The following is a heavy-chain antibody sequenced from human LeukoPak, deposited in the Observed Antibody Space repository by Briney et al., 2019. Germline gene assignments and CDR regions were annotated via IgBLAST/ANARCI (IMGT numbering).Heavy chain of an antibody. V-gene: IGHV4-39*07. CDR1: GGSISSSSYY. CDR3: ARLFSGYDYRRKYYYYYGMDV. J-gene: IGHJ6*02. Sequence: SETLSLTCTVSGGSISSSSYYWGWIRQPPGKGLEWIGSIYCSGSTYYNPSLKSRVTISVDTSKNQFSLKLSSVTAADTAVYYCARLFSGYDYRRKYYYYYGMDVWGQGTTVTVSS. CDR2: IYCSGST. D-gene: IGHD5-12*01.